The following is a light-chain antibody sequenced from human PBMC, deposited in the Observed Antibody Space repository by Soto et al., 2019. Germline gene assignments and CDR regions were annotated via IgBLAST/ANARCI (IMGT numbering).Light chain of an antibody. CDR3: QQYKTYWT. J-gene: IGKJ1*01. Sequence: DIQMTQSPSTLSASVGDRVTITCRASQSISSWLAWYQEKPGKAPKLLIYKASSLESGVPSRFSGSVSGTEFTLTISSLQPDDFATYYCQQYKTYWTFGQGTKVDIK. V-gene: IGKV1-5*03. CDR1: QSISSW. CDR2: KAS.